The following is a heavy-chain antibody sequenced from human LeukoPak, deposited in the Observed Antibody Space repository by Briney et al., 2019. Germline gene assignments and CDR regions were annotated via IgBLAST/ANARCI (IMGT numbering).Heavy chain of an antibody. CDR3: ARGLVDTAMTYYYYGMDV. V-gene: IGHV4-34*01. Sequence: PSETLSLTCAVYGGSFSGYYWSWIRQPPGKGLEWIGEINHSGSTNYNPSLKSRVTISVDTSKNQFSLKLSSVTAADTAVYYCARGLVDTAMTYYYYGMDVWGQGTTVTVSS. D-gene: IGHD5-18*01. CDR2: INHSGST. CDR1: GGSFSGYY. J-gene: IGHJ6*02.